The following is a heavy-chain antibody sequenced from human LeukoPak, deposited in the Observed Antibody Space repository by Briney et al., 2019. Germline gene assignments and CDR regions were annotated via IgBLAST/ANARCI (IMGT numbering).Heavy chain of an antibody. V-gene: IGHV3-74*01. CDR2: INSDGSIT. Sequence: GGSLRLSCAASGFTFTTYWMHWVRQAPGKGLVWVSHINSDGSITSYADSVKGRFTISRDNAKNTLYLQMNSLRAEDTAVYYCARALYDYVWGSYRYTPPDYWGRGTLVTVSS. CDR3: ARALYDYVWGSYRYTPPDY. CDR1: GFTFTTYW. D-gene: IGHD3-16*02. J-gene: IGHJ4*02.